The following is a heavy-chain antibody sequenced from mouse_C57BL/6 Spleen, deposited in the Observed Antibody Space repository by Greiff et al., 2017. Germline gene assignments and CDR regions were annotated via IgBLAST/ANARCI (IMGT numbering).Heavy chain of an antibody. CDR2: ISSGGSYT. CDR3: ARRENAMDY. V-gene: IGHV5-6*01. Sequence: EVQGVESGGDLVKPGGSLKLSCAASGFTFSSYGMSWVRQTPDKRLEWVATISSGGSYTYYPDSVKGRFTISRDNAKNTLYLQMSSLKSEDTAMYYCARRENAMDYWGQGTSVTVSS. J-gene: IGHJ4*01. CDR1: GFTFSSYG.